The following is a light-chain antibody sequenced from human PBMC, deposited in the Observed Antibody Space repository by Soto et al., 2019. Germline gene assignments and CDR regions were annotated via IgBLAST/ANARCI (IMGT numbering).Light chain of an antibody. J-gene: IGKJ4*01. V-gene: IGKV1-5*03. CDR3: QQYITYPS. CDR2: KAS. Sequence: DIQMTQSPSTLYASVGDRVTISCRASQSIITWLAWYQQKPRKAPNLLIYKASSLQSGVPSRFSGSGSGTEFTLTISSLQPDDFATYYCQQYITYPSFGGGTKVEI. CDR1: QSIITW.